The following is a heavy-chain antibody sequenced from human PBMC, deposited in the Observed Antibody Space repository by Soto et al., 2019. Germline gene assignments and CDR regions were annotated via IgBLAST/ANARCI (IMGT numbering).Heavy chain of an antibody. CDR3: ARHKQLDVYY. V-gene: IGHV4-59*08. D-gene: IGHD6-6*01. CDR1: GGSISSYY. CDR2: IYYSGST. Sequence: SETLSLTGTVSGGSISSYYGSWIRQPPGKGLEWIGYIYYSGSTNYNPSLKSRVTISVDTSKNQFSLKLSSVTAADTAVYYCARHKQLDVYYCGQGTLVTVSS. J-gene: IGHJ4*02.